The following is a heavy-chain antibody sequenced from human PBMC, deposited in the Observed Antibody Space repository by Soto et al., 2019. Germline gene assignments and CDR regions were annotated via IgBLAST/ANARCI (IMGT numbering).Heavy chain of an antibody. Sequence: SVKVSCKASGGTFSSYAISWVRQAPGQGLEWMGGIIPIFGTANYAQKFQGRVTITADESTSTAYMELSSLRSEDTAVYYCARGENYYSSGYQDYYYGMDVWAQGTTVTVSS. CDR1: GGTFSSYA. CDR2: IIPIFGTA. D-gene: IGHD3-22*01. V-gene: IGHV1-69*13. CDR3: ARGENYYSSGYQDYYYGMDV. J-gene: IGHJ6*02.